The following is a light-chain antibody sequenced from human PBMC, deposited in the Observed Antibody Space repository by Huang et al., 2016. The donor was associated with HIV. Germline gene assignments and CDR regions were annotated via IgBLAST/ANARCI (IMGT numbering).Light chain of an antibody. CDR3: QQSYNTPWT. V-gene: IGKV1-39*01. CDR2: AAS. J-gene: IGKJ1*01. Sequence: IQMTQSPSSLSASVGDSVTITCRASQTISNSLNWYQQKPGRAPKLLIHAASRMHSGVPSRFSGIGSGTDFTLTISRLQPEDFATYYWQQSYNTPWTFGQGTKVEVK. CDR1: QTISNS.